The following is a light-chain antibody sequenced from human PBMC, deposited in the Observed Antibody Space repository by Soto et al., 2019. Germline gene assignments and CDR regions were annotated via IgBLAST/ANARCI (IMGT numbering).Light chain of an antibody. Sequence: QSVLTQPPSVSAAPGQKVTTSCSGSSSNIGGNSVSWYQQLPGTAPKLLIYDDNKRPSGIPDRFSGSKSGTSATLGITGFQTGDEADYYCGSWDSSLSAYVFGTGTKVTAL. CDR1: SSNIGGNS. J-gene: IGLJ1*01. CDR2: DDN. V-gene: IGLV1-51*01. CDR3: GSWDSSLSAYV.